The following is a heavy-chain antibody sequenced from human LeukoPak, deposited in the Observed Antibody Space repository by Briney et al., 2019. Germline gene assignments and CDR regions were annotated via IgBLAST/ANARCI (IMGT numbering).Heavy chain of an antibody. CDR1: GGSISSYY. CDR2: INHSGST. V-gene: IGHV4-34*01. CDR3: ARGHPYAFDI. J-gene: IGHJ3*02. Sequence: KPSETLSLTCTVSGGSISSYYWSWIRQPPGKGLEWIGEINHSGSTNYNPSLKSRVTISVDTSKNQFSLKLSSVTAADTAVYYCARGHPYAFDIWGQGTMVTVSS.